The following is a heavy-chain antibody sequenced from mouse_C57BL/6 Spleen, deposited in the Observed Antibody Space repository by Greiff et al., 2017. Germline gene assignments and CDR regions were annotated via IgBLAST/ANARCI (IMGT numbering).Heavy chain of an antibody. CDR2: IRLKSDNYAT. J-gene: IGHJ3*01. D-gene: IGHD6-1*01. V-gene: IGHV6-3*01. CDR1: GFTFSNYW. Sequence: DVKLQESGGGLVQPGGSMKLSCVASGFTFSNYWMNWVRQSPEKGLEWVAQIRLKSDNYATHYAESVKGRFTISRDDSKSSVYLQMNNLRAEDTGIYYCTAPNRGWFAYWGQGTLVTVSA. CDR3: TAPNRGWFAY.